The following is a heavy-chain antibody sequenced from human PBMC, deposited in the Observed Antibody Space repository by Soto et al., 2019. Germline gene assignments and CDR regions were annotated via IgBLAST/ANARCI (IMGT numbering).Heavy chain of an antibody. Sequence: GPTLVNPTQTLTLTCTFSGFSLSTNGMCVSWIRQPPGKALEWLALIDWDDDKYYSTSLKTRLTISKDTSKNQVVLTMTNMDPVDTATYYCARMNTGTTARGMDVWGQGTTVTVSS. J-gene: IGHJ6*02. CDR2: IDWDDDK. CDR3: ARMNTGTTARGMDV. D-gene: IGHD1-7*01. V-gene: IGHV2-70*01. CDR1: GFSLSTNGMC.